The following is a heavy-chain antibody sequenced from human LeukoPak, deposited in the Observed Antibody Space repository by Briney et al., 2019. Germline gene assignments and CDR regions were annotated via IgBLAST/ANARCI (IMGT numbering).Heavy chain of an antibody. CDR1: GFTFSSYS. D-gene: IGHD3-10*02. CDR3: AKELDTMFFDY. J-gene: IGHJ4*02. V-gene: IGHV3-21*04. CDR2: ISSSSYI. Sequence: GGSLRLSCAASGFTFSSYSMNWVRQAPGKGLEWVSSISSSSYIYYADSVKARFTISRDSGRKSVYLQMNSLTTDDTAFYFCAKELDTMFFDYWGQGALVTVSS.